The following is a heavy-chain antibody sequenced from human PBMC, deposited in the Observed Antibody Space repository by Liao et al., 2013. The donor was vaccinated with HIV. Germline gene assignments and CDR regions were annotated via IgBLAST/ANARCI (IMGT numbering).Heavy chain of an antibody. V-gene: IGHV4-39*07. J-gene: IGHJ4*02. CDR1: GGSISSSSYY. Sequence: QLQLQESGPGLVKPSETLSLTCTVSGGSISSSSYYWGWIRQPPGKGLEWIGSMYYSGSTYYNPSLKSRVTISLDTSKNQFSLKLSSVTAADTAVYYCAREDGWGNLDYWGQGTLVTVSS. CDR2: MYYSGST. CDR3: AREDGWGNLDY. D-gene: IGHD2-8*02.